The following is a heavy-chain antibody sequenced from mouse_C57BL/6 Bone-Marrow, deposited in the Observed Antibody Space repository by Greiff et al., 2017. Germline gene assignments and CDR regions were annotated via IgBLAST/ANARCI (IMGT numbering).Heavy chain of an antibody. CDR1: GYTFTSYW. Sequence: QVQLQQPGAELVKPGASVKMSCKASGYTFTSYWITWVKQRPGQGLEWIGDIYPGSGSTNYNEKFKSKATLNVDTASSPAYMQLSSLTSEDSAVYYCARGGSSYWYFDVWGTGTTVTVSS. V-gene: IGHV1-55*01. D-gene: IGHD1-1*01. CDR3: ARGGSSYWYFDV. CDR2: IYPGSGST. J-gene: IGHJ1*03.